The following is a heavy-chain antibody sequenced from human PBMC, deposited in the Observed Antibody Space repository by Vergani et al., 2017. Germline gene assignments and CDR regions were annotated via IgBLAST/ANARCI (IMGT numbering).Heavy chain of an antibody. D-gene: IGHD5-24*01. J-gene: IGHJ3*02. CDR2: IYYSGST. Sequence: QVQLQESGPGLVKPSQTLSLTCTVSGGSISSGDYYWSWIRQPPGKGLEWIGYIYYSGSTYYNPSLKSRVTISVDTSKNQFSLKLSSVTAADAAVYYCARDVPLNLEIDAFDIWGQGTMVTVSS. V-gene: IGHV4-30-4*08. CDR3: ARDVPLNLEIDAFDI. CDR1: GGSISSGDYY.